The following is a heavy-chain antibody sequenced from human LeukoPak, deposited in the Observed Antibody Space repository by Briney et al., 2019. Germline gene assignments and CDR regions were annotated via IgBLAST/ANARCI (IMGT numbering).Heavy chain of an antibody. D-gene: IGHD4-17*01. CDR3: AHSGTVTTPHDAFDI. J-gene: IGHJ3*02. CDR2: IYWNDDK. Sequence: SGPTLENPTQTLTLTCTFSGFSLSTSGVGVGWIRQPPGKALEWLALIYWNDDKRYSPSLKSRLTITKDTSKNQVVLTMTNMDPVDTATYYCAHSGTVTTPHDAFDIWGQGTMVTVSS. CDR1: GFSLSTSGVG. V-gene: IGHV2-5*01.